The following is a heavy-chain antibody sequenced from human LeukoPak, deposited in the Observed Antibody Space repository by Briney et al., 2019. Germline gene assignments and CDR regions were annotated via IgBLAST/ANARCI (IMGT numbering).Heavy chain of an antibody. CDR2: ISSSSSTT. V-gene: IGHV3-48*01. J-gene: IGHJ4*02. CDR1: GFTVSSHS. Sequence: GGSLRPSCAASGFTVSSHSMNWVRQAPGKGLEWVSYISSSSSTTYYADSVKGRFTFSRDNSKNTLYLQMNSLRAEDTAVYYCARDRVNWNDVGGLFDYWGQGTLVTVSS. D-gene: IGHD1-1*01. CDR3: ARDRVNWNDVGGLFDY.